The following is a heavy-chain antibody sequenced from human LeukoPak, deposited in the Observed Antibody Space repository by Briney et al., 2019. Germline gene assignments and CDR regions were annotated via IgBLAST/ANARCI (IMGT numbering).Heavy chain of an antibody. J-gene: IGHJ4*02. V-gene: IGHV3-48*03. CDR2: ISSSGSTI. D-gene: IGHD3-3*01. CDR3: AKDQLYYGGPPGY. Sequence: GGSLRLSCAASGFTFSSYEMNWVRQAPGKGLEWVSYISSSGSTIYYADSVKGRFTISRDNSKNTLYLQMNSLRAEDTAVYYCAKDQLYYGGPPGYWGQGTLVTVSS. CDR1: GFTFSSYE.